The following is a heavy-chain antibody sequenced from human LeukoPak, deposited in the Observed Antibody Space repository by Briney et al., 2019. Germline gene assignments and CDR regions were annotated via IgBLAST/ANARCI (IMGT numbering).Heavy chain of an antibody. V-gene: IGHV3-23*01. CDR1: GFTFSSYA. Sequence: GGSLRLSCAASGFTFSSYAMSWVRQAPGKGLEWVSAISGSGGSTYYADSVKGRFTTSRDNSKNTLYLQMNSLRAEDTAVYYCAKDPNYYDSNPWGQGTMVTVSS. CDR2: ISGSGGST. J-gene: IGHJ3*01. CDR3: AKDPNYYDSNP. D-gene: IGHD3-22*01.